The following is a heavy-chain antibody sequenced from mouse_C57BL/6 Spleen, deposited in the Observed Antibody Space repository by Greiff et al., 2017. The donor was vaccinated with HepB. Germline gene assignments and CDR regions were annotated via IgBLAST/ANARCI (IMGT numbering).Heavy chain of an antibody. CDR3: ARPIYYGSLAY. D-gene: IGHD1-1*01. CDR2: INPNNGGT. CDR1: GYTFTDYN. J-gene: IGHJ3*01. Sequence: EVKLQESGPELVKPGASVKIPCKASGYTFTDYNMDWVKQSHGKSLEWIGDINPNNGGTIYNQKFKGKATLTVDKSSSTAYMELRSLTSEDTAVYYCARPIYYGSLAYWGQGTLVTVSA. V-gene: IGHV1-18*01.